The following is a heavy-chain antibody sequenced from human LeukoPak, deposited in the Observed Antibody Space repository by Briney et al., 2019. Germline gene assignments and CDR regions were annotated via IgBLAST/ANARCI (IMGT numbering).Heavy chain of an antibody. D-gene: IGHD2-2*01. CDR2: IYSSGST. CDR1: GFTFSSYE. Sequence: LRLSCAASGFTFSSYEMNWVRQPPGKGLEWIGSIYSSGSTYYNPSLKSRVTISVDTSKNQFSLKLTSVTAADTAVYYCASPHEGTTTSPLDCWGQGTLVTVSS. J-gene: IGHJ4*02. V-gene: IGHV4-39*01. CDR3: ASPHEGTTTSPLDC.